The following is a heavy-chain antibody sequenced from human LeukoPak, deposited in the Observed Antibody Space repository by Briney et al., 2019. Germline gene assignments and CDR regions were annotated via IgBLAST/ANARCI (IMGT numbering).Heavy chain of an antibody. Sequence: GGALRLSCTDSGFTFSNYWVHRVRQAPGKGLAWVSRISTDGSTRHYADSVKGRYTISRDNAKNSLYLKMNSLRAEDTAVYYCARDSGRFLEWLLFDYWGQGTLVTVSS. CDR2: ISTDGSTR. CDR1: GFTFSNYW. J-gene: IGHJ4*02. D-gene: IGHD3-3*01. V-gene: IGHV3-74*01. CDR3: ARDSGRFLEWLLFDY.